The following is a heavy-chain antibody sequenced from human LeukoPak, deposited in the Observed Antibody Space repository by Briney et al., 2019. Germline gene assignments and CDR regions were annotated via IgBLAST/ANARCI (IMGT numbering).Heavy chain of an antibody. Sequence: SQTLSLTCTVSGGSISSGGYYWSWIRRHPGKGLEWIGYIYYSGSTYYNPSLKSRVTISVDTSKNQFSLKLSSVTAADTAVYYCARTGGMVRGVTFFDYWGQGTLVTVSS. CDR3: ARTGGMVRGVTFFDY. J-gene: IGHJ4*02. CDR1: GGSISSGGYY. D-gene: IGHD3-10*01. CDR2: IYYSGST. V-gene: IGHV4-31*03.